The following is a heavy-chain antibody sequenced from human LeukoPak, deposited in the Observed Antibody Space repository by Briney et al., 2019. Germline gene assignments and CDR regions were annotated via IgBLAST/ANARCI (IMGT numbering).Heavy chain of an antibody. CDR1: GGSISSYY. Sequence: PSETLSLTCTVSGGSISSYYWTWIRQPPGKGLEWIGYIYYSGSTNYNPSLKSRVTISVDTSKNQFSLKLTSVTAADTAVYYCARGVNSGYFDYCGQGTLVTVSS. D-gene: IGHD1-26*01. J-gene: IGHJ4*02. CDR3: ARGVNSGYFDY. CDR2: IYYSGST. V-gene: IGHV4-59*01.